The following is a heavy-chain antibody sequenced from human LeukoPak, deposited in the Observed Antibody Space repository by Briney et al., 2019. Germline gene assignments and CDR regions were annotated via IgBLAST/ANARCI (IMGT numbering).Heavy chain of an antibody. CDR1: GFTFSSYW. CDR2: IKQDGSEK. CDR3: ARDIFAYYYDSSGSLDY. J-gene: IGHJ4*02. V-gene: IGHV3-7*01. Sequence: TGGSLRLSCAASGFTFSSYWMSWVRQAPGKGLEWVANIKQDGSEKYYVDSVKGRFTISRDNAKNSLYLQMNSLRAEDTAVYYCARDIFAYYYDSSGSLDYWGQGTLVTVSS. D-gene: IGHD3-22*01.